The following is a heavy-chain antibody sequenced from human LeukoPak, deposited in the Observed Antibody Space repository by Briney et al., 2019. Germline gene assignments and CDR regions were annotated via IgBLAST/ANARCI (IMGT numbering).Heavy chain of an antibody. CDR2: ISSSGSTI. CDR1: GFTFSSYA. J-gene: IGHJ4*02. V-gene: IGHV3-11*01. D-gene: IGHD4-17*01. CDR3: ARESGYGDYVWD. Sequence: GGSLRLSCAASGFTFSSYAMSWIRQAPGKGLEWVSYISSSGSTIYYADSVKGRFTISRDNAKNSLYLQMNSLRAEDTAVYYCARESGYGDYVWDWGQGTLVTVSS.